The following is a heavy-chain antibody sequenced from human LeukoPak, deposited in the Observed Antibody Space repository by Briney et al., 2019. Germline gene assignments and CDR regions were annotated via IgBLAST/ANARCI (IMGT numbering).Heavy chain of an antibody. D-gene: IGHD5-18*01. V-gene: IGHV1-69*04. J-gene: IGHJ4*02. CDR1: GGTFSSYA. CDR2: IIPILGIA. Sequence: SVKVSCKASGGTFSSYAISWVRQAPGQGREWMGRIIPILGIANYAQKFQGRVTITADKSTSTAYMELSSLRSEDTAVYYCARDSTGYSYGAFDYWGQGTLVTVSS. CDR3: ARDSTGYSYGAFDY.